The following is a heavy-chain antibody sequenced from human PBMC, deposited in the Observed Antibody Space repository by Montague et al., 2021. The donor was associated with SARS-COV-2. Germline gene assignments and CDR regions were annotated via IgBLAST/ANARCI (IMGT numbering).Heavy chain of an antibody. D-gene: IGHD4-17*01. CDR2: INHSGST. V-gene: IGHV4-34*01. J-gene: IGHJ6*02. CDR1: GGSFSGYY. CDR3: ARGRTVTTFYYYYYGMDV. Sequence: SETLSLTCAVYGGSFSGYYYSWIRQPPGKGLEWIGEINHSGSTNXNPSLKSRVTISVDTSKNQFSLKLSSVTAADTAVYYCARGRTVTTFYYYYYGMDVWGQGTTVTVSS.